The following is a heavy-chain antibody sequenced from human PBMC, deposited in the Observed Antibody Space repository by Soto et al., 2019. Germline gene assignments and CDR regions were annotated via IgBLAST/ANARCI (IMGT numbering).Heavy chain of an antibody. CDR2: IYSGGNT. V-gene: IGHV3-66*01. CDR3: ARDREDCSGGSCYFYFDY. D-gene: IGHD2-15*01. J-gene: IGHJ4*02. CDR1: GFTVSSNY. Sequence: EVQLVESGGGLVQPGGSLRLSCAASGFTVSSNYMSWVRQAPGKGLEWVSIIYSGGNTYYADSVKGRFTISRDNSKYTLYLQMNSLRAEDTAVYYCARDREDCSGGSCYFYFDYWGQGTLVTVSS.